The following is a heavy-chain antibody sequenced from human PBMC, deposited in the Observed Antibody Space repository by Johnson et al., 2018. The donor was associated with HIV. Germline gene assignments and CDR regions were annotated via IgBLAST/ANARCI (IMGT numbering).Heavy chain of an antibody. CDR3: ARGHHLISIAARPYNPIDI. J-gene: IGHJ3*02. Sequence: QVQLVESGGGVVQPGRALRLSCAASGFTFSNSAMHWVRQAPGKGLEWVAVISSDGDNVYYADSVKGRFTISRDNSKNTLSLQMNSRRVADTAVYYCARGHHLISIAARPYNPIDIWGQGTMVTVSS. CDR2: ISSDGDNV. V-gene: IGHV3-30-3*01. D-gene: IGHD6-6*01. CDR1: GFTFSNSA.